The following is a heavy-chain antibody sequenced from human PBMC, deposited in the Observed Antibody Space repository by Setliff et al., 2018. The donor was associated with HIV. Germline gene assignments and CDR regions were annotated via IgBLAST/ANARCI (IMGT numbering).Heavy chain of an antibody. V-gene: IGHV5-51*01. D-gene: IGHD3-16*01. J-gene: IGHJ3*02. Sequence: GESLKISCKGSGYSFTNYWIGWVRQMPGKGLEWVGIIYPGDSDTRYSPSFQGQVTISVDKSINTAYLQWNSLKASDTAMYYCARFYGSYDVGGFDIWGQGTKVTVSS. CDR3: ARFYGSYDVGGFDI. CDR1: GYSFTNYW. CDR2: IYPGDSDT.